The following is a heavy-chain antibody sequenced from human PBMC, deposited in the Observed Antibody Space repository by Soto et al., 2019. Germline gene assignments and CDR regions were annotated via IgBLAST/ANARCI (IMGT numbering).Heavy chain of an antibody. CDR1: GGSISSYY. V-gene: IGHV4-59*01. Sequence: SETLSLTCTVSGGSISSYYWSWIRQPPGKGLEWIGYIYYSGSTNYNPSLKSRVTISVDTSKNQFSLKLSSVTAADTAVYYCARGDYGGKNAFDIWGQGTMVTVSS. J-gene: IGHJ3*02. D-gene: IGHD4-17*01. CDR3: ARGDYGGKNAFDI. CDR2: IYYSGST.